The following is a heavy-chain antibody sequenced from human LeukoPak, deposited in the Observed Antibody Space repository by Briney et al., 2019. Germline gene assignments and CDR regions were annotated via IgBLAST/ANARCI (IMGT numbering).Heavy chain of an antibody. CDR3: AREHSGSYSHFDY. CDR1: GFTFSSFS. J-gene: IGHJ4*02. V-gene: IGHV3-21*01. D-gene: IGHD3-10*01. CDR2: ISGSSSHI. Sequence: PGGSLRLSCAASGFTFSSFSMNWVRQAPGKGLEWVSAISGSSSHINYADSVKGRFTISRDNAKNSLYLQMNSLRAEDTAVYYCAREHSGSYSHFDYWGQGTLVTVSS.